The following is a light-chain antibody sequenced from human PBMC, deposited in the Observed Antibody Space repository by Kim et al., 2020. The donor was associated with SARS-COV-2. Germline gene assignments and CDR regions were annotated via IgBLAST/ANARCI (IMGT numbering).Light chain of an antibody. V-gene: IGLV4-69*01. J-gene: IGLJ3*02. Sequence: ASVKHTCTLKSEYSHYAIAGHQQQRERGHRYLMRLNNDGRHIKGDGVHDRFSGSSSGAERYLTISSLQSEDEADYYCQTWGPGIRVFGGGNQLTVL. CDR3: QTWGPGIRV. CDR2: LNNDGRH. CDR1: SEYSHYA.